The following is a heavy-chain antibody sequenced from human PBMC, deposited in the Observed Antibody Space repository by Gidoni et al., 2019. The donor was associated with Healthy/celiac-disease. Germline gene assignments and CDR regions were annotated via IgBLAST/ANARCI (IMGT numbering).Heavy chain of an antibody. CDR2: ISSSGSTI. J-gene: IGHJ4*02. D-gene: IGHD1-26*01. Sequence: QVQLVESAGGLVKPGGSLRLSCAASGFTFSDYYMGWIRQAPGKGLEWVSYISSSGSTIYYADSVKGRFTSSRDNAKNSLYLQMNSLRDEDTAVYYCARDNGSYSYYFDYWGQGTLVTVSS. CDR3: ARDNGSYSYYFDY. V-gene: IGHV3-11*01. CDR1: GFTFSDYY.